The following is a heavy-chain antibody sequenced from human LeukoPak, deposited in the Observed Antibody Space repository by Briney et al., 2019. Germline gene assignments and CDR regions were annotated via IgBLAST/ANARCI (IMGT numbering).Heavy chain of an antibody. D-gene: IGHD3-10*01. V-gene: IGHV3-21*01. CDR2: ISSSSNYI. CDR3: ARVPHAMVRGVIITEFYFDY. CDR1: GLTFSIYS. J-gene: IGHJ4*02. Sequence: GGSLRLSCAASGLTFSIYSMNWVRQAPGKGLEWVSSISSSSNYIYYADSVKGQFTISRDNAKNSLYLQMNSLRAEDTAVYYCARVPHAMVRGVIITEFYFDYWGQGTLVTVSS.